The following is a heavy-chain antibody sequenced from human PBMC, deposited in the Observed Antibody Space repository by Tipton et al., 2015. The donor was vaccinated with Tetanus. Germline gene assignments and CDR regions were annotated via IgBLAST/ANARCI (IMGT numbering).Heavy chain of an antibody. J-gene: IGHJ5*02. D-gene: IGHD3-16*01. CDR3: ARALKQGANWFDP. Sequence: TLSLTCTVSGDSITSFYWSWIRQPPGKGLEWIGRIYSSGTTNYDPSLRGRVTMSIDTSKNRFSLKLDSVTAADTAIYYCARALKQGANWFDPWGQGTLVTVSS. V-gene: IGHV4-4*07. CDR2: IYSSGTT. CDR1: GDSITSFY.